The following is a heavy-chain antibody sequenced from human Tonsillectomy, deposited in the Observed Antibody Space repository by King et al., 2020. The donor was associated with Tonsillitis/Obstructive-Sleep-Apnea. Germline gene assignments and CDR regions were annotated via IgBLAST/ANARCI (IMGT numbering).Heavy chain of an antibody. CDR1: GYTFTGYY. J-gene: IGHJ5*02. Sequence: QLVQSGAEVKKPGASVKVSCKASGYTFTGYYMHWVRQAPGQGLEWMGRINPNSGGTNYAQKFQGRVTMTRDTTISTAYMELSRVRYDDTAVYYCARMYYDFWCSPGLPPFDPCGQGTLVAVSS. CDR3: ARMYYDFWCSPGLPPFDP. D-gene: IGHD3-3*01. V-gene: IGHV1-2*06. CDR2: INPNSGGT.